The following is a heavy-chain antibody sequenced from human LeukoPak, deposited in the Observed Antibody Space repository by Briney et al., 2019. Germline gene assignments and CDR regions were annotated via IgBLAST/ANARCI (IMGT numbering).Heavy chain of an antibody. J-gene: IGHJ4*02. CDR2: INTDGSST. CDR1: GFTFSDYW. CDR3: SRGMTYYYGSGKFDY. V-gene: IGHV3-74*01. Sequence: GGSLRLSCAASGFTFSDYWMHWVRQAPRKGLVWVSRINTDGSSTSYADSVKGRFTISRDNAKNTLYLQLNSLRAEDTAVYYCSRGMTYYYGSGKFDYWGQGTLVTVSS. D-gene: IGHD3-10*01.